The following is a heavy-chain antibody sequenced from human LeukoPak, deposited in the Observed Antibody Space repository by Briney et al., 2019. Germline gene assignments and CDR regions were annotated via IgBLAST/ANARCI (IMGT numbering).Heavy chain of an antibody. Sequence: ASVKVSCEASGYTFTSYDINWVRQATGQGLEWMGWMNPNSGNTGYAQKFQGRVTMTRNTSISTAYMELSSLRSEDTAVYYCARRYFDWLLGVYYFDYWGQGTLVTVSS. V-gene: IGHV1-8*01. J-gene: IGHJ4*02. CDR3: ARRYFDWLLGVYYFDY. D-gene: IGHD3-9*01. CDR1: GYTFTSYD. CDR2: MNPNSGNT.